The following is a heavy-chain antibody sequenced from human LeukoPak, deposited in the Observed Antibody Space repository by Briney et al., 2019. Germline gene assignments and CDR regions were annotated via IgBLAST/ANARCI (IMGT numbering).Heavy chain of an antibody. D-gene: IGHD3-9*01. V-gene: IGHV3-74*01. Sequence: GGSLRLSRAASGFTFSSYWMHWVRQAPGKGLVWVSRINSDGSSTSYADSVKGRFTISRDNAKNTLYLQMNSLRAEDTAVYYCARDANYDILTGYFGYWGQGTLVTVSS. CDR3: ARDANYDILTGYFGY. CDR2: INSDGSST. J-gene: IGHJ4*02. CDR1: GFTFSSYW.